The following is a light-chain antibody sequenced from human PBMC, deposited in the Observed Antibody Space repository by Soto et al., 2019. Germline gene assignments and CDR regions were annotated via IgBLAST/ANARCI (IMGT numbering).Light chain of an antibody. J-gene: IGKJ4*01. Sequence: EIVLTQSPGTLSLSPGERATLSCRASQTVSRSFLGWYQQKSGQAPRLAMFGATNRAPGIPDRFSGRVSGTDFILTISRLEPEDFAVYYCEHYQNWHTFGGGTKVDIK. CDR1: QTVSRSF. V-gene: IGKV3-20*01. CDR2: GAT. CDR3: EHYQNWHT.